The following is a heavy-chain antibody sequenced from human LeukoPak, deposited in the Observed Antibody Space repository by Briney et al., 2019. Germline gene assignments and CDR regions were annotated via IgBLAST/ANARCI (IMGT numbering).Heavy chain of an antibody. J-gene: IGHJ4*02. V-gene: IGHV3-33*01. CDR1: GFTFSSYG. CDR3: ASDLVPTYYYDSSGYFGYGY. CDR2: IGYDGSNK. Sequence: GGSLRLSCAASGFTFSSYGMHCVRQAPGKGLEWVAVIGYDGSNKYYADSVKGRFTISRDNSKNTLYLQMNSLRAEDTAVYYCASDLVPTYYYDSSGYFGYGYWGQGTLVTVSS. D-gene: IGHD3-22*01.